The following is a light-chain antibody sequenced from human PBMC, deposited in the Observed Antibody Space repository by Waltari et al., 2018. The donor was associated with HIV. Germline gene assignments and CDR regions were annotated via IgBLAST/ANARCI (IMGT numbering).Light chain of an antibody. J-gene: IGKJ2*01. CDR2: MTS. CDR1: QDIDKW. V-gene: IGKV1-5*03. CDR3: QQYSTHYA. Sequence: IQMTQSPSNLSASVGDTVILTCRGSQDIDKWLALYHQKPGMAPRLLISMTSVVESGVPSRFRRRGSGTTFTLTITGLQPDDIGTYFCQQYSTHYAFGQGTRVE.